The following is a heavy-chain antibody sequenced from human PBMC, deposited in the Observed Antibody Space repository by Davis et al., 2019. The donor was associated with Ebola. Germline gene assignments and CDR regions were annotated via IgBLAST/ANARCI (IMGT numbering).Heavy chain of an antibody. CDR3: AREALQERAVAGRRWFDP. D-gene: IGHD6-19*01. J-gene: IGHJ5*02. CDR2: ISGSGSST. CDR1: GFTFSSYA. V-gene: IGHV3-23*01. Sequence: PGGSLRLSCAASGFTFSSYAMSWVRQAPGKGLEWVSAISGSGSSTYYADSVKGRFTISRDNSKNTLYLQMNSLRAEDTAVYYCAREALQERAVAGRRWFDPWGQGTLVTVSS.